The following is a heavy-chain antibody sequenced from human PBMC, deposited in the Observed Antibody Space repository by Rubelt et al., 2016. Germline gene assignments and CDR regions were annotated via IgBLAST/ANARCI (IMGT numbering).Heavy chain of an antibody. CDR3: MKVSSTEYHSYSMDV. CDR1: GFSFSSNA. J-gene: IGHJ6*02. V-gene: IGHV3-64D*09. CDR2: ISSSGDST. Sequence: EVQLVESGGGLVQPGGSLRLSCSASGFSFSSNAVQWVRQAPGKGLESVSVISSSGDSTHYADSVKGRFTISRDRSKNTVYLQMSSLRIEDTAVYYCMKVSSTEYHSYSMDVWGQGTTVTVSS. D-gene: IGHD2-2*01.